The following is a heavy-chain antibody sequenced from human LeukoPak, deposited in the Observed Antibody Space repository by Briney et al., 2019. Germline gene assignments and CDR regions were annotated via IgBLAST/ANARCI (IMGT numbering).Heavy chain of an antibody. D-gene: IGHD6-13*01. V-gene: IGHV4-4*02. CDR1: GGSISSSNW. J-gene: IGHJ3*02. CDR3: ARRPAAGSNAFDI. CDR2: IYHSGST. Sequence: PSETLSLTCAVSGGSISSSNWWGWVRQPPGKGLEWIGEIYHSGSTNYNPSLKSRVTISVDKSKNQFSLKLSSVTAADTAVYYCARRPAAGSNAFDIWGQGTMVTVSS.